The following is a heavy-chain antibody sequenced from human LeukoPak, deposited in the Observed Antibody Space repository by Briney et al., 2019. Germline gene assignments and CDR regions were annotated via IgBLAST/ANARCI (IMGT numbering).Heavy chain of an antibody. D-gene: IGHD1-1*01. CDR1: GFTFSNYA. CDR3: AMNWNCDY. Sequence: GSLRLSCSASGFTFSNYALAWVRQAPGKGLEYVSVITNNGVSTYYADSVKGRFTISRDNSKSTLYLQMSSLRAEDTAMYYCAMNWNCDYWGQGTLVTVSS. V-gene: IGHV3-64D*09. CDR2: ITNNGVST. J-gene: IGHJ4*02.